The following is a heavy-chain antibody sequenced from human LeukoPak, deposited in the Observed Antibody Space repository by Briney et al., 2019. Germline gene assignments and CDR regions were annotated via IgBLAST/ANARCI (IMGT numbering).Heavy chain of an antibody. CDR3: ARGQYCSSTSCPGDYWYFDL. J-gene: IGHJ2*01. V-gene: IGHV1-2*02. Sequence: ASVKVSCKASGYTFTGYYMHWVRQAPGQGLEWMGWINPNSGGTNYAQKFQGRVTMTRNTSISTAYMELSSLRSEDTAVYYCARGQYCSSTSCPGDYWYFDLWGRGTLVTVSS. CDR2: INPNSGGT. D-gene: IGHD2-2*01. CDR1: GYTFTGYY.